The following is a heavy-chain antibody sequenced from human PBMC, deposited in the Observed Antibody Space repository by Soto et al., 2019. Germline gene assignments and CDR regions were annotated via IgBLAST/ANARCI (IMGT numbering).Heavy chain of an antibody. J-gene: IGHJ5*02. CDR1: GGPIRRGGYS. CDR2: IYHSGST. D-gene: IGHD6-13*01. V-gene: IGHV4-30-2*01. CDR3: ARGCSAAAGRRNNWFDP. Sequence: SVTLSLTCALSGGPIRRGGYSGSWIRQPPGKGLECTGFIYHSGSTYYNPSLKSRVTISVDRAKSQFSLKLSSVTAADTDVYYCARGCSAAAGRRNNWFDPWGQGTLVTVSS.